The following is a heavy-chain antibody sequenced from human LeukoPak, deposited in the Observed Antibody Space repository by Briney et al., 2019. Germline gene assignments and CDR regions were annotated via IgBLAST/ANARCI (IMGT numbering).Heavy chain of an antibody. CDR1: GGSISSYY. J-gene: IGHJ4*02. D-gene: IGHD3-10*01. CDR2: IYYSGST. CDR3: ARVLRGSGSYAFDY. V-gene: IGHV4-59*01. Sequence: SETLSLTCTVSGGSISSYYWSWIRQPPGKGLEWIGYIYYSGSTNYNPSLKSRVTISVDTSKNQFSLRLSSVTAADTAVYYCARVLRGSGSYAFDYWGQGTLVTVSS.